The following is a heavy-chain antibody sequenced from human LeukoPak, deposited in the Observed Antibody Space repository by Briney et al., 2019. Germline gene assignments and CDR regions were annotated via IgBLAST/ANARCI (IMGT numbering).Heavy chain of an antibody. CDR2: IYYSGST. Sequence: LSLTCTVSXGSISXSSYYWGWVRQPPGKGLEWVGSIYYSGSTYYNPSLKSRVTISLDTSKNQFSLKLSSVTAADTAVYYCARHSAYYYDSSGYFPSYFDYWGQGTLVTVSS. V-gene: IGHV4-39*01. CDR1: XGSISXSSYY. CDR3: ARHSAYYYDSSGYFPSYFDY. D-gene: IGHD3-22*01. J-gene: IGHJ4*02.